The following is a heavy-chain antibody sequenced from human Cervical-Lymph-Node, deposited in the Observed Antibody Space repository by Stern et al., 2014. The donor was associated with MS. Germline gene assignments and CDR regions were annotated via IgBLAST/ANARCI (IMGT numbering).Heavy chain of an antibody. D-gene: IGHD1-26*01. V-gene: IGHV4-59*08. CDR3: ARQRSSSRVTGFDY. CDR2: MYYSGFT. J-gene: IGHJ4*02. Sequence: VQLEESGPGLVKPSETLSLTCSVSGDSISSYYWSWIRQPPGKGLEWIGYMYYSGFTKYNPSLKSRVTMSIDTSMSHFSLKLTSVIAADTAVYYCARQRSSSRVTGFDYWGQGSHVTVSS. CDR1: GDSISSYY.